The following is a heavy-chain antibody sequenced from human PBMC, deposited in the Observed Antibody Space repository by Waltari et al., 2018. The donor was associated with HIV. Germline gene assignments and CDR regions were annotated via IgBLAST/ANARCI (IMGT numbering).Heavy chain of an antibody. V-gene: IGHV4-31*03. Sequence: QVQLQESGPGLVKPSQTLSLTCTVSGGSISSGGDYWSWIRQHPGKGLEWIGYIYYSVSTYYNPSLKSRVTISVDTSKNQFSLKLSSVTAADTAVYYCARDYGYCTSSSCYYYGMDVWGQGTTVTVSS. CDR1: GGSISSGGDY. D-gene: IGHD2-2*01. CDR3: ARDYGYCTSSSCYYYGMDV. J-gene: IGHJ6*02. CDR2: IYYSVST.